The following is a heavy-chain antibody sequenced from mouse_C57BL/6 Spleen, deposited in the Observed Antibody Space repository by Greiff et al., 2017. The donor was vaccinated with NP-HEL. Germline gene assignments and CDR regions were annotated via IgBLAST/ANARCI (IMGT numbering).Heavy chain of an antibody. CDR3: ASIYDGSAAYAMDY. CDR2: IWTGGGT. CDR1: GFSLTSYA. J-gene: IGHJ4*01. Sequence: VMLVESGPGLVAPSQSLSITCTVSGFSLTSYAISWVRQPPGKGLEWLGVIWTGGGTNYNSALKSRLSISKDNSKSQVFLKMNSLQTDDTARYYCASIYDGSAAYAMDYWGQGTSVTVSS. V-gene: IGHV2-9-1*01. D-gene: IGHD2-3*01.